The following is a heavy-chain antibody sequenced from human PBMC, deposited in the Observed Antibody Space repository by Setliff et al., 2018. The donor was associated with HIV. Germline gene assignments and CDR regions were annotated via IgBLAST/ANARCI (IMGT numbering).Heavy chain of an antibody. J-gene: IGHJ4*02. CDR1: GFNFRGYN. CDR2: ISTSSTYT. V-gene: IGHV3-21*01. CDR3: ARDVSWRVRTYIDY. Sequence: GGSLRLSCAVSGFNFRGYNMNWVRQAPGKGLEWVSSISTSSTYTYYADSVKGRFTISRDNAKNALYLQMNNLRAEDTAVYYCARDVSWRVRTYIDYWGQGALVTVSS. D-gene: IGHD3-3*01.